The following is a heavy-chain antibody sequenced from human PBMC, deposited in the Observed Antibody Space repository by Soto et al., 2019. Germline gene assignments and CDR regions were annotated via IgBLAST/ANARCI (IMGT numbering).Heavy chain of an antibody. J-gene: IGHJ4*02. CDR3: ARDRLASVVIEGTFY. Sequence: EVQLLEAGGGFVQPGGSLRLSCAASGVTFSSYAMSWVRQAPGRGLEWVSSISGSGDSTYYADSVKGRFTISRDNSKNMLYLELNSLRAEDTALYYCARDRLASVVIEGTFYWGQGTLVTVSS. D-gene: IGHD2-15*01. CDR1: GVTFSSYA. CDR2: ISGSGDST. V-gene: IGHV3-23*01.